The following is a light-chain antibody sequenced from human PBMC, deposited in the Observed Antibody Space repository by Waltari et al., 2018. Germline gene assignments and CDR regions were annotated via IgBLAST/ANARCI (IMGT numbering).Light chain of an antibody. CDR2: DVS. CDR3: SSYSGTNTRVI. V-gene: IGLV2-14*03. CDR1: SIDIGHYAY. J-gene: IGLJ2*01. Sequence: QSALTQPASASGSPGQSISISCTGTSIDIGHYAYFSCYHHQPGKAPKMMNYDVSHRPSGVSNRFSGSKSGNTASLIISGLHSEDEGDYYCSSYSGTNTRVIFGGGTKLTVL.